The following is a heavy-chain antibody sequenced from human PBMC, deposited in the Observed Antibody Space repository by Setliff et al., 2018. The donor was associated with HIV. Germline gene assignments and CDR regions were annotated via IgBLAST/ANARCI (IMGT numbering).Heavy chain of an antibody. CDR2: INPNSGDT. D-gene: IGHD6-19*01. V-gene: IGHV1-2*02. CDR3: VRDYPYAVAESRFGY. Sequence: ASVKVSCKASGHGLIDYYFHWVRQAPGQGLEWMGWINPNSGDTNYVQKSQGRVTMTRDTSTNTAYMELRSLLSDDSAIYYCVRDYPYAVAESRFGYWGQGTLVTVSS. CDR1: GHGLIDYY. J-gene: IGHJ4*02.